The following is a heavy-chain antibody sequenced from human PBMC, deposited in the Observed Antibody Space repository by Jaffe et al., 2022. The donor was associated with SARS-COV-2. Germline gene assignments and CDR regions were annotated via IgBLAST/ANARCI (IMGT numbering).Heavy chain of an antibody. J-gene: IGHJ4*02. CDR1: GGSVNSGNFQ. Sequence: QVQLQESGPGLVKPSETLSLTCTVSGGSVNSGNFQWSWIRQPPGKGLEWIGCVYDSGSTKFNPSLKSRVSMSVDTSKKQLSLKLSSVTAADTAVYYCARGLDTYNLLTGNYNLGFFFDHWGQGTLVTVSS. CDR3: ARGLDTYNLLTGNYNLGFFFDH. CDR2: VYDSGST. D-gene: IGHD3-9*01. V-gene: IGHV4-61*01.